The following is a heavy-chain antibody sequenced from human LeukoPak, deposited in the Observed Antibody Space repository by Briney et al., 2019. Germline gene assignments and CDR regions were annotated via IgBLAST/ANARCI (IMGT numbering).Heavy chain of an antibody. J-gene: IGHJ4*02. D-gene: IGHD5-12*01. V-gene: IGHV3-7*01. CDR3: ARLGYSGYDAFDY. Sequence: GGSLRLSCAASGFTFSSYWMSWVRQAPGKGLEWVANIKQDGSERYYVDSVKGRFTISRDNAKNSLYLQMNSLRAEDTAVYYCARLGYSGYDAFDYWGQGTLVTVSS. CDR2: IKQDGSER. CDR1: GFTFSSYW.